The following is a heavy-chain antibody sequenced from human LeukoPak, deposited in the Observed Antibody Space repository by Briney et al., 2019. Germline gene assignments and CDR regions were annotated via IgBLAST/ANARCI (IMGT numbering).Heavy chain of an antibody. CDR3: ARVGVVPAATYYYYYGMDV. Sequence: GGSLRLSCAASGFTVSSNYMSWVRQAPGKGLEWVSVIYSGGSTYYADSVKGRFTISRDNAKNSLYLQMNSLRAEDTAVYYCARVGVVPAATYYYYYGMDVWGQGTTVTVSS. CDR2: IYSGGST. J-gene: IGHJ6*02. V-gene: IGHV3-53*01. D-gene: IGHD2-2*01. CDR1: GFTVSSNY.